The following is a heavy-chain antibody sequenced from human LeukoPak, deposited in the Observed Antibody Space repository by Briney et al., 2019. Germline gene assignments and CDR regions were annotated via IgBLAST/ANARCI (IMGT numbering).Heavy chain of an antibody. CDR2: IYYSGST. J-gene: IGHJ4*02. CDR1: GGSISSSSYY. Sequence: PSETLSLTCTVSGGSISSSSYYWGWIRQPPGTGLEWIGSIYYSGSTYYNPSLKSRVTISVDTSKNQFSLKLSSLTAADTAVYYCARHRNYYDSSGYRPFFPRPSSIFDYWGQGTLVTVSS. V-gene: IGHV4-39*01. CDR3: ARHRNYYDSSGYRPFFPRPSSIFDY. D-gene: IGHD3-22*01.